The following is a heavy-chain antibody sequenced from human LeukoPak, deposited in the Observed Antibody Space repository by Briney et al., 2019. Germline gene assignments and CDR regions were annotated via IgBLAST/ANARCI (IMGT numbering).Heavy chain of an antibody. D-gene: IGHD1-7*01. CDR3: ARGSGTTDY. CDR1: GGSFSGYY. Sequence: ASETLSLTCAAYGGSFSGYYWSWIRQPPGKGLEWIGEINHSGSTNYNPSLKSRVTISVDTSKNQFSLKLSSVTAADTAVYYCARGSGTTDYWGQGTLVTVSS. V-gene: IGHV4-34*01. CDR2: INHSGST. J-gene: IGHJ4*02.